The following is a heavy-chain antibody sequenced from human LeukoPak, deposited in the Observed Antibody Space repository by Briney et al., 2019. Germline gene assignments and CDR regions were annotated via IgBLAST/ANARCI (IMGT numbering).Heavy chain of an antibody. V-gene: IGHV4-34*01. CDR2: INHSGST. Sequence: PSETLSLTCAVYGGSFSGYYWSWIRQPPGKGLEWIGEINHSGSTNYNPSLKSRVTISVDTSKNQFSLKLSSVTAADTAVYYCARDYCSSTSCYLDYWGQGTLVTVSS. J-gene: IGHJ4*02. CDR3: ARDYCSSTSCYLDY. D-gene: IGHD2-2*01. CDR1: GGSFSGYY.